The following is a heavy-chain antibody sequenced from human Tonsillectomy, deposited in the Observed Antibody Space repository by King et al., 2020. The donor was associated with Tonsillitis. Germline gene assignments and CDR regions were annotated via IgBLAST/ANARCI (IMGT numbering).Heavy chain of an antibody. CDR2: ISSRSSTI. CDR3: ARGRFCSGGSCRPGTWYYGMDV. J-gene: IGHJ6*02. CDR1: RFTFSSYS. V-gene: IGHV3-48*02. Sequence: QLVQSGGGLVQPGGSLRLSCAASRFTFSSYSMNWVRQAPGKGLAWVSYISSRSSTIYYADSVKGRFTISRDNAKNSLYLQMNSLRDEDTAVYYCARGRFCSGGSCRPGTWYYGMDVWGQGTTVTVSS. D-gene: IGHD2-15*01.